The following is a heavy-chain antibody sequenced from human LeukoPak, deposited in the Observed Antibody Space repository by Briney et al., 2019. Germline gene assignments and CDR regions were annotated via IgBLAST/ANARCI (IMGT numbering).Heavy chain of an antibody. Sequence: ASVKVSCKASGYTFTSYDINWVRQATGQGHEWMGWMNPNSGNTGYAQKFQGRVTMTRTTSISTAYMQLSSLRSEDTAMYYCARGVRSWYFNSWSQATLVTVSS. V-gene: IGHV1-8*01. CDR3: ARGVRSWYFNS. CDR1: GYTFTSYD. CDR2: MNPNSGNT. J-gene: IGHJ4*02. D-gene: IGHD6-13*01.